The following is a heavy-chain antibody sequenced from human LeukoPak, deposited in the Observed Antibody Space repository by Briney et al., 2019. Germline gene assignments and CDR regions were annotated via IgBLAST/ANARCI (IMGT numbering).Heavy chain of an antibody. Sequence: GGSLRLSCAASGFTFSSYAMHWVRQAPGKGLEWVALISYDGSINDYADSVKGRFTISRDNSKNTLYLQMNSLRADDTAMYYCARGSYSSSGKAFDYWGQGTLVTVSS. J-gene: IGHJ4*02. CDR2: ISYDGSIN. CDR3: ARGSYSSSGKAFDY. V-gene: IGHV3-30*04. D-gene: IGHD6-13*01. CDR1: GFTFSSYA.